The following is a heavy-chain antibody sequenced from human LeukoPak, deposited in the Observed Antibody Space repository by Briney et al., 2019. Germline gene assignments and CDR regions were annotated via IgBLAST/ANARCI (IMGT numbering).Heavy chain of an antibody. CDR1: GFTFSSYS. CDR3: ARENSSSYVFDY. V-gene: IGHV3-21*01. CDR2: ISKSSSNI. D-gene: IGHD3-22*01. J-gene: IGHJ4*02. Sequence: GGSLRLSCAASGFTFSSYSMNWVRQAPGKGLEWVSSISKSSSNIYYADSVSGRLTISRDNAKNSLYLQMNSLRAEDTAVYYCARENSSSYVFDYWGQGTLVTVSS.